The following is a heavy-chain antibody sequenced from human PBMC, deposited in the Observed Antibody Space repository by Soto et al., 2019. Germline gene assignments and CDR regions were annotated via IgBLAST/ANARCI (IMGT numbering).Heavy chain of an antibody. J-gene: IGHJ4*02. CDR3: ARHHSSGWRYFDS. D-gene: IGHD6-19*01. CDR1: GFTVSGND. CDR2: IGSSGRAI. V-gene: IGHV3-11*01. Sequence: QLQLLESGGDLVKPGGSLRLSCAASGFTVSGNDLSWIRQAPGKGLEWVSSIGSSGRAIYYADSVKGRFTISRDNTKDSPYLPMSCLRAQDTAIYYCARHHSSGWRYFDSWGQGALVTVSS.